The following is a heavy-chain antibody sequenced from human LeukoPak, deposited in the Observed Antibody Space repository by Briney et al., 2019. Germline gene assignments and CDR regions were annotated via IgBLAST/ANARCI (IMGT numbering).Heavy chain of an antibody. CDR3: ARVRFLEWFTPDY. CDR1: GYTFTGYY. CDR2: INPNSGGT. J-gene: IGHJ4*02. V-gene: IGHV1-2*02. Sequence: ASVKVSCQASGYTFTGYYMHWVRQAPGQGLEWRGWINPNSGGTNYAQKFQGRVTMTRDTSISTAYMELSRLRSDDTAVYYCARVRFLEWFTPDYWGQGTLVTVSS. D-gene: IGHD3-3*01.